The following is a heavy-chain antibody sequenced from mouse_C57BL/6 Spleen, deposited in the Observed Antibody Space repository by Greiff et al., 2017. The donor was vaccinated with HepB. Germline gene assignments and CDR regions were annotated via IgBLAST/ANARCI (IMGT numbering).Heavy chain of an antibody. Sequence: EVQLVESGEGLVKPGGSLKLSCAASGFTFSSYAMSWVRQTPEKRLEWVAYISSGGDYIYYADTVKGRFTISRDNARNTLYLQMSSLKSEDTARYYCTREGGLGRYFDVWGTGTTVTVSS. CDR3: TREGGLGRYFDV. J-gene: IGHJ1*03. CDR2: ISSGGDYI. CDR1: GFTFSSYA. D-gene: IGHD4-1*01. V-gene: IGHV5-9-1*02.